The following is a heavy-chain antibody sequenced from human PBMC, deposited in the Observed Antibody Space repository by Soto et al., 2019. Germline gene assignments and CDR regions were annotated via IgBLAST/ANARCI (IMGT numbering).Heavy chain of an antibody. CDR3: ARDRRVIVGATTTDY. J-gene: IGHJ4*02. CDR1: DYTFTSYG. CDR2: ISPYNGNT. D-gene: IGHD1-26*01. Sequence: QVQLVQSGAEVKKPGASVKVSCKASDYTFTSYGISWVRQAPGQGLEWMGWISPYNGNTRYAQKLQGRLTMTTDTSTSTAYMELRSLRSDYTAVYYCARDRRVIVGATTTDYWGQGTLVTVSS. V-gene: IGHV1-18*01.